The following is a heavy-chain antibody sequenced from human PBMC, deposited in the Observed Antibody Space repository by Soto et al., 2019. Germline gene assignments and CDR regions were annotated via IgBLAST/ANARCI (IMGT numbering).Heavy chain of an antibody. CDR2: IYPGDSDT. V-gene: IGHV5-51*01. CDR1: GYSFTNYW. Sequence: PGESLKISCKGSGYSFTNYWIAWVRQMPGKGLEWMGIIYPGDSDTRYSPSFQGQVTISADKSISTAYLQWSSLKASDTAMYYCARGPYYYDSSGYYPDWSFDYWGQGTLVTVSS. CDR3: ARGPYYYDSSGYYPDWSFDY. J-gene: IGHJ4*02. D-gene: IGHD3-22*01.